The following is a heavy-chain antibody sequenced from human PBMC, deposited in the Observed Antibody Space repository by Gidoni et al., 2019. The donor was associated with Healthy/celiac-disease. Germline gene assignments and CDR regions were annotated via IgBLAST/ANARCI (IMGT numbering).Heavy chain of an antibody. CDR3: AHVYYDFWSGPSQAYAFDI. CDR2: IYCDDDK. D-gene: IGHD3-3*01. Sequence: QITLKESGPPLVTPTQTLPLPCTFSGFSLSTSGLGVGWIRQPPGKALEWLALIYCDDDKRDSPSLKSRLTITKDTSKNQVVLTRTNRDPVDTATYYWAHVYYDFWSGPSQAYAFDIWGQGTMVTVSS. V-gene: IGHV2-5*02. J-gene: IGHJ3*02. CDR1: GFSLSTSGLG.